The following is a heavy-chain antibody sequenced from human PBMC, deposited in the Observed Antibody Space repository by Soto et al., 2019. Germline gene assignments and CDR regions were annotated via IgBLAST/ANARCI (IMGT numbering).Heavy chain of an antibody. V-gene: IGHV4-30-4*01. Sequence: TSETLSLTCTVSGGSISSGDYYWNWIRQPPGKGLEWIGYIYYSGSTDYNPSLQSRVTISVDTSKNLVSLKLSSVTAADTAVYYCARDVVATIRGDHYFDYWGQRDLVTVSS. CDR1: GGSISSGDYY. CDR3: ARDVVATIRGDHYFDY. D-gene: IGHD5-12*01. J-gene: IGHJ4*02. CDR2: IYYSGST.